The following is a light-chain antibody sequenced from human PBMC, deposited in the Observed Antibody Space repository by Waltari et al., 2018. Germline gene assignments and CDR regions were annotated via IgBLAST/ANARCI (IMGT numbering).Light chain of an antibody. CDR1: QNVGTS. V-gene: IGKV3-15*01. J-gene: IGKJ4*01. CDR3: QQYEDSPRHS. Sequence: EIVVTQSPATLSVSPGERVTLSCRASQNVGTSLAWYQQKPGQTPRLLIFVAYSRASGVPSRFSGSLSGTDFTLAISSLQSEDFAVYYCQQYEDSPRHSFGGGTKVQIE. CDR2: VAY.